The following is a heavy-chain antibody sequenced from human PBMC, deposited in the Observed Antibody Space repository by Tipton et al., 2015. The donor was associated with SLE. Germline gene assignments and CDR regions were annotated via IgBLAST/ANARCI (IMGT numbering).Heavy chain of an antibody. D-gene: IGHD7-27*01. V-gene: IGHV4-31*03. CDR1: GGSIISGGYY. CDR2: IYYSGST. J-gene: IGHJ4*02. Sequence: TLSLTCTVSGGSIISGGYYWSWIRQHPGKGLEWIGYIYYSGSTYYNPSLKSRVTISVDTSKNQFSLKLSSVTAADTAVYYCARAAHNNWGSLYYFDYWGQGTLITVSS. CDR3: ARAAHNNWGSLYYFDY.